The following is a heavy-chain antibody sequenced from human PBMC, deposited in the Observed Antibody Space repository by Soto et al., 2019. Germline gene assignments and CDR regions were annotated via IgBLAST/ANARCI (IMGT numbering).Heavy chain of an antibody. V-gene: IGHV1-24*01. CDR1: GYTLTELS. Sequence: ASVKVSCKVSGYTLTELSMHWVRQAPGKGLEWMGGFDPEDGETIYAQKFQGRVTMTEDTSTDTAYMELSSLRSEDTAVYYCATDRAYGSGNYYYYYYGMDVWRQGTTATVSS. J-gene: IGHJ6*02. CDR2: FDPEDGET. D-gene: IGHD3-10*01. CDR3: ATDRAYGSGNYYYYYYGMDV.